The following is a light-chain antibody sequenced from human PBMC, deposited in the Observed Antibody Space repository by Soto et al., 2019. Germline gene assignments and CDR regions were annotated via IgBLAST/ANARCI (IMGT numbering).Light chain of an antibody. J-gene: IGKJ1*01. V-gene: IGKV4-1*01. CDR2: WAS. CDR1: QSILDRSKNKYY. CDR3: QQYFTSPWT. Sequence: DIVMTQSPDSLAVSLGERATFNCKSCQSILDRSKNKYYLAWYQQKSGQPPKLLIYWASLRESGVPDRFTGSGSGTDFTLTISSLQAEDVAVYYCQQYFTSPWTFGQGTKVDIK.